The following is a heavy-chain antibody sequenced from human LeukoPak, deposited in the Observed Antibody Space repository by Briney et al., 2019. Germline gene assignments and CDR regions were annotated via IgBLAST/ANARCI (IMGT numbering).Heavy chain of an antibody. CDR3: ARHSSPAAEHH. J-gene: IGHJ5*02. CDR1: GGSISGYY. CDR2: IYSNGNT. V-gene: IGHV4-59*08. Sequence: PSETLSLTCTVSGGSISGYYWGWIRQPPGKGLEWIGYIYSNGNTYYNPSLKSRVTISLDTSKNQFSLKLSSVTAADTSVYYCARHSSPAAEHHWGQRTLVTVSS. D-gene: IGHD6-13*01.